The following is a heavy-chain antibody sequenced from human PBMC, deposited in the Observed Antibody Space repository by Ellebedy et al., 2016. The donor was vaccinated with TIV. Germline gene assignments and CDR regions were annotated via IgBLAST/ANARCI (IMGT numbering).Heavy chain of an antibody. CDR2: INWNGGST. Sequence: GESLKISCAASGFTFDDYGMSWVRQAPGKGLEWVSGINWNGGSTGYADSVKGRFTISRDNAKNSLYLQMNSLRAEDTAVYYCARLVRLGFRPCWFDPWGQGTLVTVSS. D-gene: IGHD2-21*01. J-gene: IGHJ5*02. CDR1: GFTFDDYG. V-gene: IGHV3-20*04. CDR3: ARLVRLGFRPCWFDP.